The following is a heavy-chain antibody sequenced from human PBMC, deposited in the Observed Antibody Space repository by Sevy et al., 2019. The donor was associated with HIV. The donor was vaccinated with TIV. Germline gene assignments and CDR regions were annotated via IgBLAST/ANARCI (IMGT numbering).Heavy chain of an antibody. CDR1: GFSFDDYI. D-gene: IGHD3-22*01. CDR2: ISWDGGRT. Sequence: GGSLRLSCAASGFSFDDYIMHWVRQAPGKGLEWVSLISWDGGRTYYADSVKGRFTISRDNSKNSLFLQMNSLRTEDTALYYCSKDKHDSTGYYFDYWGQGTLVTVSS. CDR3: SKDKHDSTGYYFDY. V-gene: IGHV3-43*01. J-gene: IGHJ4*02.